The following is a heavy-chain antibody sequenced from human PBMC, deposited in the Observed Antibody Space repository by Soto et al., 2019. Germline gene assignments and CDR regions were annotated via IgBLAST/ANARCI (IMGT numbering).Heavy chain of an antibody. CDR3: AREGGESSDGLYYFDS. J-gene: IGHJ4*02. Sequence: SETLSLTCTVSGGSTSSDNYWSWIRQPPGKGLEWIGHIYYSGNTDYNPSLKSRLAISIDTSKNQFSLKLSSVTAADMAVYFCAREGGESSDGLYYFDSWGQGSLVTVSS. V-gene: IGHV4-30-4*01. CDR2: IYYSGNT. D-gene: IGHD3-16*01. CDR1: GGSTSSDNY.